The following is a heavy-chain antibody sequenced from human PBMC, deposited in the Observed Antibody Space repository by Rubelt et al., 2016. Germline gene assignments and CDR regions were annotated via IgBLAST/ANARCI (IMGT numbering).Heavy chain of an antibody. V-gene: IGHV4-31*01. Sequence: GDIYYSGSTYYNPSLKSLVTISVDTSKNQFSLKLSSVTAADTAVYYCARGLRYFDWLFDYWGQGTLVTVSS. CDR3: ARGLRYFDWLFDY. D-gene: IGHD3-9*01. CDR2: IYYSGST. J-gene: IGHJ4*02.